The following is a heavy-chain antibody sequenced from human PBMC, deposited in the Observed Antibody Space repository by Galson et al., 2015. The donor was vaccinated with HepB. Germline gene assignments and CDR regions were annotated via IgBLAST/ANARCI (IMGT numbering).Heavy chain of an antibody. J-gene: IGHJ6*02. Sequence: SVKVSCKASGGTFSRYGICWVRQAPGQGLEWMGGIIPMFGTPHYGQKFQGRVTIAADESTSTVYMELRSLGSDDTAVYYCARVMEELRYYYGMDVRGQGTTVTVSS. CDR3: ARVMEELRYYYGMDV. D-gene: IGHD3-16*01. CDR2: IIPMFGTP. V-gene: IGHV1-69*13. CDR1: GGTFSRYG.